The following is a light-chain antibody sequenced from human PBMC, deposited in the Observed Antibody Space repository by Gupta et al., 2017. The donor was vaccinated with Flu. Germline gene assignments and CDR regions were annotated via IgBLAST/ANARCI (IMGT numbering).Light chain of an antibody. J-gene: IGLJ1*01. V-gene: IGLV8-61*01. CDR1: SGSVSSSYH. CDR3: VLNMGSGVYV. Sequence: TVTLTCGLSSGSVSSSYHPSWYQQTPGQAPRTLIYSTNTRSSGVPDRFSGSIRGNKAALTITGAQADEESDYYCVLNMGSGVYVFGTGTTVTVL. CDR2: STN.